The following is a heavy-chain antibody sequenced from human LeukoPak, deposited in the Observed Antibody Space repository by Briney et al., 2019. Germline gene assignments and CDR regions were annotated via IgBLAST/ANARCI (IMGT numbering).Heavy chain of an antibody. CDR3: AKSGLNRFDY. V-gene: IGHV3-11*01. Sequence: AGGSLRLSCAASGFTFSDYYMSWIRQAPGKGLEWVSYIGSSGNAIYYADSVKGRFTISRDNSKNTLYLQMNSLRAEDTAVYYCAKSGLNRFDYWGQGTLVTVSS. CDR1: GFTFSDYY. J-gene: IGHJ4*02. D-gene: IGHD2-15*01. CDR2: IGSSGNAI.